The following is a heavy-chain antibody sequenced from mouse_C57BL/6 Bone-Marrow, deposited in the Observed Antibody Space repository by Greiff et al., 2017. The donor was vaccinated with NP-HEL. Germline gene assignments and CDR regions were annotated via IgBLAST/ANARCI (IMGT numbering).Heavy chain of an antibody. J-gene: IGHJ4*01. Sequence: QVQLQQSGAELVRPGTSVKVSRKASGYAFTNYLIEWVKQRPGQGLEWIGVINPGSGGTNYNEKFKGKATLTADKSSSTAYMQLSSLTSEDSAVYFCARADYDYDGWDYYAMDYWGQGTSVTVSS. CDR2: INPGSGGT. V-gene: IGHV1-54*01. CDR3: ARADYDYDGWDYYAMDY. CDR1: GYAFTNYL. D-gene: IGHD2-4*01.